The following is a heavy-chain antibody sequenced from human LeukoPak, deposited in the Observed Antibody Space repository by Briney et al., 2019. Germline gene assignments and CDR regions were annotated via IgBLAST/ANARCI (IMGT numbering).Heavy chain of an antibody. D-gene: IGHD1-26*01. CDR3: ARAGWDGDYPYGMDV. Sequence: GGSLRLSCAASGFTCSDYAMNWVRQAPGKGLGWVSYISSSRGNAVYYAASVRGRFTISRDDAKNSLNLQMHSLRGEDTAVYYCARAGWDGDYPYGMDVWGQGTTVTVSS. J-gene: IGHJ6*02. V-gene: IGHV3-48*04. CDR1: GFTCSDYA. CDR2: ISSSRGNAV.